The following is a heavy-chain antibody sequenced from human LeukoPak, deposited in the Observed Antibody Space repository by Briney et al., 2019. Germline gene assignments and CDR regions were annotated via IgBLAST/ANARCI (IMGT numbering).Heavy chain of an antibody. Sequence: GGSLRLSCAASGFTFSSYSMNWVRQAPGKGLEWVSSISSSSSYISYADSVKGRFTISRDNAKNSLYLQMNSLRAEDTAVYYCARDRTAYGVLDPWGQGTLVTVSS. CDR2: ISSSSSYI. CDR3: ARDRTAYGVLDP. CDR1: GFTFSSYS. D-gene: IGHD4-17*01. J-gene: IGHJ5*02. V-gene: IGHV3-21*01.